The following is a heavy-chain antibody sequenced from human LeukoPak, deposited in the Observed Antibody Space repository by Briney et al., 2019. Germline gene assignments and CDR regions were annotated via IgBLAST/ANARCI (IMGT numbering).Heavy chain of an antibody. CDR1: GYIFTNYD. CDR3: ARVRGSSGSYEYYHYMDV. D-gene: IGHD1-26*01. J-gene: IGHJ6*03. Sequence: ASVKVSCKASGYIFTNYDINWVRQATGQGLEWMGWMNPKSGDTGYSQKFQGRVFITRDTSINTAYMELSSLGSDDTAVYYCARVRGSSGSYEYYHYMDVWGKGTTVTISS. V-gene: IGHV1-8*03. CDR2: MNPKSGDT.